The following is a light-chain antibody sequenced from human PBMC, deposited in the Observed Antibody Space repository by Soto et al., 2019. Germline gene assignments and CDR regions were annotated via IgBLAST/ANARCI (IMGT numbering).Light chain of an antibody. CDR2: GAS. CDR1: QSVSSSY. J-gene: IGKJ1*01. V-gene: IGKV3-20*01. Sequence: EIVLTQSPGTLSLSPGERDTLSCRASQSVSSSYLAWYQQKPGQAPGLLIYGASSRATGIPDRFSGSGSGTDFTLTISRLEPEDFAVYYCQQYGSSPPTFGQGTKVDIK. CDR3: QQYGSSPPT.